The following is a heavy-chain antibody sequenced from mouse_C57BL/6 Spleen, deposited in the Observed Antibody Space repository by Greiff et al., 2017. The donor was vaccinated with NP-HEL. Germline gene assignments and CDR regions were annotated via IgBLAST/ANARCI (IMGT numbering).Heavy chain of an antibody. CDR1: GYSFTGYY. CDR3: ARSGDGYYDAMDY. V-gene: IGHV1-42*01. Sequence: EVQLVESGPELVKPGASVKISCKASGYSFTGYYMNWVKQSPEKSLEWIGEINPSTGGTTYNQKFKAKATLTVDKSSSTAYMQLKSLTSEASAVYYCARSGDGYYDAMDYWGQGTSVTVSS. D-gene: IGHD2-3*01. J-gene: IGHJ4*01. CDR2: INPSTGGT.